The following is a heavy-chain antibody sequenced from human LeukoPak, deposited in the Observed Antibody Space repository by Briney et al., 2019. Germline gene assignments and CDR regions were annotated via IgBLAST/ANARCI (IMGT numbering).Heavy chain of an antibody. D-gene: IGHD1-1*01. CDR3: VREDNWNTFDY. CDR1: GFTFRSYW. J-gene: IGHJ4*02. V-gene: IGHV3-74*01. Sequence: GGSLRLSCEGSGFTFRSYWMHWVRQAPGKGLVWVSRINADGSGTTYADAVKGRFTISRDNRKNTQYLQMNSLRSEGTAVYYCVREDNWNTFDYWGRGTLVTVSS. CDR2: INADGSGT.